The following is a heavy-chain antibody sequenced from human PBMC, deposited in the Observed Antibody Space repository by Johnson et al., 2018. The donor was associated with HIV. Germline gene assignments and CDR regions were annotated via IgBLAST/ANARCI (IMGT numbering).Heavy chain of an antibody. CDR3: ARDSSGYYYIPDAFDF. CDR1: GFTFSSYA. Sequence: VQLVESGGGVVQPGRSLRLSCAASGFTFSSYAMHWVRQAPGKGLEWVAVISYDGSDKYYADSVKGRFTISRDSSKNTLYLQMNSLRAEDTAVYFCARDSSGYYYIPDAFDFWGQGTMVTVSS. J-gene: IGHJ3*01. V-gene: IGHV3-30*04. D-gene: IGHD3-22*01. CDR2: ISYDGSDK.